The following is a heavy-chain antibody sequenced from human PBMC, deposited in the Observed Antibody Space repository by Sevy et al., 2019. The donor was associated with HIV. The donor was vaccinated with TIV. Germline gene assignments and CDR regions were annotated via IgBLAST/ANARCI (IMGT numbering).Heavy chain of an antibody. CDR2: ISSSGSYI. CDR3: ARVRRYDTRDFDY. Sequence: GGSLRLSCVASGFTFRSYTMKWVRQAPGKGLECVSSISSSGSYIYYADSVKGRFTISRDDAKNSLYLQMNTLRAEDAALDYCARVRRYDTRDFDYWGQGTLVTVSS. D-gene: IGHD3-22*01. CDR1: GFTFRSYT. V-gene: IGHV3-21*01. J-gene: IGHJ4*02.